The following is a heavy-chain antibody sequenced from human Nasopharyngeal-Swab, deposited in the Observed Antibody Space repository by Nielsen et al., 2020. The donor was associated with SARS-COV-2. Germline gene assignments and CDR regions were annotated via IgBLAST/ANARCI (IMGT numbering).Heavy chain of an antibody. J-gene: IGHJ4*02. CDR1: GGSISSSSYY. D-gene: IGHD1-26*01. CDR3: ARSGIAGAIYY. CDR2: IYYSGST. Sequence: SETLSLTCTVSGGSISSSSYYWGWIRQPPGKGLEWIGSIYYSGSTYYNPSLKSRVTISVDTSKNQFSLKLSSVTAADTAVYYCARSGIAGAIYYWGQGTLVTVSS. V-gene: IGHV4-39*07.